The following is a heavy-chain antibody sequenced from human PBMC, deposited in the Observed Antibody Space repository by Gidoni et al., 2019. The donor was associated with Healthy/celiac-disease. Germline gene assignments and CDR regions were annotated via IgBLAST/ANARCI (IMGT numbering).Heavy chain of an antibody. CDR1: GFTFSSYA. J-gene: IGHJ6*02. V-gene: IGHV3-23*01. CDR2: ISGSGGST. Sequence: EVQLLESGGGLVQPGGSLRLSCAASGFTFSSYAMSWVRQAPGKGLEWVSAISGSGGSTYYADSVKGRFTISRDNSKYTLYLQMNSLRAEDTAVYYCAKLYYYDSSGYFDGMDVWGQGTTVTVSS. D-gene: IGHD3-22*01. CDR3: AKLYYYDSSGYFDGMDV.